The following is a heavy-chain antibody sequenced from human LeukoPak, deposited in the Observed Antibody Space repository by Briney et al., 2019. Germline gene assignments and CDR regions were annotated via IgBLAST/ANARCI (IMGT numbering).Heavy chain of an antibody. D-gene: IGHD3-22*01. CDR3: ARDGGPDSSGYYYIGYFDY. J-gene: IGHJ4*02. V-gene: IGHV1-2*02. Sequence: ASVKVTCRASGYTFTGYYMHWVRQAPGQGLEWIGWINPNSGGTNYEQKFQGRVTMTRDTSISTAYMELSRLRSDDPAVYYCARDGGPDSSGYYYIGYFDYWGQGTLVTVSS. CDR2: INPNSGGT. CDR1: GYTFTGYY.